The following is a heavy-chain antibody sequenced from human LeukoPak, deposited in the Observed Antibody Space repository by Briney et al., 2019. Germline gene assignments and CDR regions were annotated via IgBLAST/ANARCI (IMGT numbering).Heavy chain of an antibody. CDR3: TTTYYDFWSGSYYYYMDV. D-gene: IGHD3-3*01. V-gene: IGHV3-15*01. Sequence: GGSLRLSCAASGFTFSNAWMSWVRQAPGKGLEWVGRIKSKADGGTTDYAAPVKGRFTISRDDSKNTLCLQMNSLKTEDTAVYYCTTTYYDFWSGSYYYYMDVWGKGTTVTVSS. CDR2: IKSKADGGTT. CDR1: GFTFSNAW. J-gene: IGHJ6*03.